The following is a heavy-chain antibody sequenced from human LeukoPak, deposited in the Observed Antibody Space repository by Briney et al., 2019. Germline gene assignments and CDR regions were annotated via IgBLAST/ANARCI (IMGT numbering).Heavy chain of an antibody. V-gene: IGHV5-51*01. J-gene: IGHJ4*02. CDR1: GYSFTYYW. CDR2: IYPGDSDT. D-gene: IGHD2-8*01. Sequence: GESLKISCKGSGYSFTYYWIGWVRQMPGKGLEWMGIIYPGDSDTRYSPSFQGQVTTSADKSISTAYLQWSSLKASDTAMYFCARRASCINGVCEYYDSWGQGTLVTVS. CDR3: ARRASCINGVCEYYDS.